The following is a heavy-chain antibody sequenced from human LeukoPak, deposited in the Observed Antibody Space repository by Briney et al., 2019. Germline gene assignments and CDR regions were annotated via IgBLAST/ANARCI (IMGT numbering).Heavy chain of an antibody. CDR3: ARGLVVVVAGDWFDP. D-gene: IGHD2-15*01. J-gene: IGHJ5*02. V-gene: IGHV3-30-3*01. Sequence: PGGSLRLSCAASGFTFSSYAMHWVRQAPGKGLEWVAVISYDGSNKYYADSVKGRFTISRDSSKNTLYLQMNSLRAEDTAVYYCARGLVVVVAGDWFDPWGQGTLVTVSS. CDR2: ISYDGSNK. CDR1: GFTFSSYA.